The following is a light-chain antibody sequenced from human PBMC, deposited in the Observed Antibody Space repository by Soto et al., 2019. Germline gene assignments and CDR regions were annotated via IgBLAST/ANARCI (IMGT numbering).Light chain of an antibody. J-gene: IGKJ5*01. CDR1: QGISNY. CDR3: QQSYSTPLIS. Sequence: IQLTHSRSSLSASVRDRVTITCRASQGISNYLAWYQQKPGKAPKLLIYAASSLQSGVPSRFSGSGSGTDFTLTISSLQPENFATYYGQQSYSTPLISSGQPTSLEI. CDR2: AAS. V-gene: IGKV1-39*01.